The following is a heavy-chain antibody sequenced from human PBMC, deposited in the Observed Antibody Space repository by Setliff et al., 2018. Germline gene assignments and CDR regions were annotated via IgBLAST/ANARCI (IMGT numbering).Heavy chain of an antibody. V-gene: IGHV4-59*01. CDR1: GDSISASY. D-gene: IGHD5-18*01. CDR3: ARDIGYTYGVDY. Sequence: PSETLSLTCTVSGDSISASYWSWIRQSPGRRLEWIGYIYYSGITKYSPSLNGRVTISADTSKNQFSLTLTSVTAADTAVYYCARDIGYTYGVDYWGQGVLVTVSS. J-gene: IGHJ4*02. CDR2: IYYSGIT.